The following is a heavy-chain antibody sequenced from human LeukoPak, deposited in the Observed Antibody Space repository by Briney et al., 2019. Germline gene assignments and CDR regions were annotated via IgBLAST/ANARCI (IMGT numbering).Heavy chain of an antibody. D-gene: IGHD3-16*01. CDR1: GFTFDNYA. CDR2: ISGSGGST. V-gene: IGHV3-23*01. Sequence: PGGCLRLACAAVGFTFDNYAMRWVRQGPGKGLEWIATISGSGGSTYYADSGKGRFTIFRDNSKKMVFLQMTGLRAEDTALYYCTKVLWGLTLLSSDYWGQGTLVTVSS. J-gene: IGHJ4*02. CDR3: TKVLWGLTLLSSDY.